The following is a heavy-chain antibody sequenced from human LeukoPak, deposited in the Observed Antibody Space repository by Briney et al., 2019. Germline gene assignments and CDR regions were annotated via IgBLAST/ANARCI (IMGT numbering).Heavy chain of an antibody. V-gene: IGHV4-59*01. CDR1: GGSISSYY. CDR3: ARGGTDQDGAFEI. CDR2: IYYSGST. Sequence: PSETLSLTCTVSGGSISSYYWSWIRQPPGKGLEWIGYIYYSGSTNYNPSLKSRVTISVDTSKNQFSLKLSSVTAADTAVYYCARGGTDQDGAFEIWGQGTMVTVSS. J-gene: IGHJ3*02.